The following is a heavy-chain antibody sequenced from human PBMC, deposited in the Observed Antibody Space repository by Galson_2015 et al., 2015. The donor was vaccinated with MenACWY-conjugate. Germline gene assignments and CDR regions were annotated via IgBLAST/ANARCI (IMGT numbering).Heavy chain of an antibody. J-gene: IGHJ4*02. V-gene: IGHV5-51*01. Sequence: QSGAEVTKPGESLKISCKGSGYTFTSHWIGWVRQMPGKGLEWMGIIYPGDSDTRYTPSFQGHVTISADKSINAAYLQWGSLEASDTAMYYCARQGFGSPSLDYWGQGTLVTVSS. D-gene: IGHD6-6*01. CDR2: IYPGDSDT. CDR1: GYTFTSHW. CDR3: ARQGFGSPSLDY.